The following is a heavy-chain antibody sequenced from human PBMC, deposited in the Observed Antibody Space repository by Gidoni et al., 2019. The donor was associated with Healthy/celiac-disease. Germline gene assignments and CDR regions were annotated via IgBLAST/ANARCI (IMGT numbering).Heavy chain of an antibody. CDR2: ISHDGSNK. CDR1: GFTFSSYG. CDR3: AKEAGYGDYFDY. D-gene: IGHD4-17*01. J-gene: IGHJ4*02. Sequence: QVQLVESGGGVVQPGRSLRLSCAASGFTFSSYGMHWVRQAPGKGLEWVAVISHDGSNKYYADSVKGRFTISRDNSKNTLYLQMNSLRAEDTAVYYCAKEAGYGDYFDYWGQGTLVTVSS. V-gene: IGHV3-30*18.